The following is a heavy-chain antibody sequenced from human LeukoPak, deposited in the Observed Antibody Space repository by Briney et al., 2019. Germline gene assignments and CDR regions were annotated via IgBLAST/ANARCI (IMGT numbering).Heavy chain of an antibody. V-gene: IGHV3-21*01. CDR3: ASDSDYVWGN. Sequence: PGGSLTLSCAASGFTFSSCSMNWVRQAPGKGLEWVSSISSSSSYIYYADSVKGRFTISRDNAKNSLYLQMNSLRAEDTAVYYCASDSDYVWGNWGQGTLVTVSS. CDR1: GFTFSSCS. D-gene: IGHD3-16*01. CDR2: ISSSSSYI. J-gene: IGHJ4*02.